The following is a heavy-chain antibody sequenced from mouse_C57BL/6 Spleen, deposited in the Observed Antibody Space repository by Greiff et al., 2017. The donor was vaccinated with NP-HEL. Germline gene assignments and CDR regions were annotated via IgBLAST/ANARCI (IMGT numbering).Heavy chain of an antibody. CDR2: ISYDGSN. V-gene: IGHV3-6*01. CDR1: GYSITSGYY. J-gene: IGHJ3*01. D-gene: IGHD2-1*01. Sequence: DVKLVESGPGLVKPSQSLSLTCSVTGYSITSGYYWNWIRQFPGNKLEWMGYISYDGSNNYNPSLKNRISITRDTSKNQFFLKLNSVTTEDTATYYCARGNYGFAYWGQGTLVTVSA. CDR3: ARGNYGFAY.